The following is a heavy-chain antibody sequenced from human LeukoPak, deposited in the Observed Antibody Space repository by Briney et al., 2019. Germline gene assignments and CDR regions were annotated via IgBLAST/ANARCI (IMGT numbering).Heavy chain of an antibody. CDR3: ARETPEGGYYFDY. CDR2: ISSSSSTI. V-gene: IGHV3-48*01. CDR1: GFTFSSYS. Sequence: GGSLRLSCAASGFTFSSYSMNWVRQAPGKGLEWVSYISSSSSTIYYADPVKGRFTISRDNAKNSLYLQMNSLRAEDTAVYYCARETPEGGYYFDYWGQGTLVTVSS. D-gene: IGHD3-10*01. J-gene: IGHJ4*02.